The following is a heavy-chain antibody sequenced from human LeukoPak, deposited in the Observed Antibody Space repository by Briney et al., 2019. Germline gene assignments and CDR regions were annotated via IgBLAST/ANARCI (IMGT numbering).Heavy chain of an antibody. D-gene: IGHD3-22*01. V-gene: IGHV3-66*01. CDR1: GFTVSSNY. J-gene: IGHJ4*02. CDR2: IYSGGNT. CDR3: ARKTDSGGQGDY. Sequence: GSLRLSCAASGFTVSSNYMSWVRQAPGKGLECVSVIYSGGNTYYADSVKGRFTISRDNSKNTLYLQMNSLRAEGTAVYYCARKTDSGGQGDYWGPGTLVTVSS.